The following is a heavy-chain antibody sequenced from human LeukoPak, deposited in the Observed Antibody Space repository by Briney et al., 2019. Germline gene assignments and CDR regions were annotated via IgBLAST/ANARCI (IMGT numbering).Heavy chain of an antibody. D-gene: IGHD3-22*01. CDR2: ISGSGGNT. Sequence: GGSLRLSCAASGFTFTNYAMSWVRQAPGKGLEWVSAISGSGGNTYYADSVEGRFTISRDNSKNTLYLQMDRLRVEDSAVYYCVRDGDIVVVITFDYWGQGTLVTVSS. CDR1: GFTFTNYA. V-gene: IGHV3-23*01. J-gene: IGHJ4*02. CDR3: VRDGDIVVVITFDY.